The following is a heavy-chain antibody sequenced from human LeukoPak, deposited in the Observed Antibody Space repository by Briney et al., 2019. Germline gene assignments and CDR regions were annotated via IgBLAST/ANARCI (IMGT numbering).Heavy chain of an antibody. Sequence: PSETLSLTCTVSGGPLTRSLSYGGWIRRPPGKGLEWIGNIYYTGSTDYSPSFESRAAMSVDTSKNQFSLQLRSVTAADTAVYYCARLNSGYEDYYFDDWGQGTLVTVSS. CDR1: GGPLTRSLSY. CDR2: IYYTGST. D-gene: IGHD5-12*01. J-gene: IGHJ4*02. V-gene: IGHV4-39*01. CDR3: ARLNSGYEDYYFDD.